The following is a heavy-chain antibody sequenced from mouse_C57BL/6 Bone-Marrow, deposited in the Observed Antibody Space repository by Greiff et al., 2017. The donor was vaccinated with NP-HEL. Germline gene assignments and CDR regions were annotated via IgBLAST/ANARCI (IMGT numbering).Heavy chain of an antibody. D-gene: IGHD2-3*01. CDR2: IDPSDSYT. V-gene: IGHV1-69*01. CDR1: GYTFTSYW. Sequence: QVQLKQPGAELVMPGASVKLSCKASGYTFTSYWMHWVKQRPGQGLEWIGEIDPSDSYTNYNQKFKGKSTLTVDKSSSTAYMQLSSLTSEDAAVYYCARVGGYYVDYWGQGTSVTVSS. CDR3: ARVGGYYVDY. J-gene: IGHJ4*01.